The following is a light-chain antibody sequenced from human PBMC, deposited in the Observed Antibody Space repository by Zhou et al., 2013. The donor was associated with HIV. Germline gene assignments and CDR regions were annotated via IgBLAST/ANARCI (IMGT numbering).Light chain of an antibody. Sequence: DIQMTQSPSTLSASLGDRVTITCRASQSINDWLAWYQQKPGKAPNLLIYAASNLESGVPSRFSGSGSGTEFTLTISSLQPDDFATYYCQHYNHFPSTFGQGTKVEFK. V-gene: IGKV1-5*03. CDR2: AAS. CDR1: QSINDW. CDR3: QHYNHFPST. J-gene: IGKJ1*01.